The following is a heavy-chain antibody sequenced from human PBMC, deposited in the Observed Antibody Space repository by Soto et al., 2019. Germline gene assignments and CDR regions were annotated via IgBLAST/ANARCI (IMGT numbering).Heavy chain of an antibody. D-gene: IGHD3-10*01. CDR3: ARAVNADAFDI. V-gene: IGHV1-8*01. CDR1: GYAFTRYD. CDR2: MNPNSGNT. J-gene: IGHJ3*02. Sequence: XSVKVSCKASGYAFTRYDINWVRQATGQGLEWMGWMNPNSGNTGYAQKFQGRVTMTRDSSISTACMEVSSLRFEDTAVYYCARAVNADAFDIWGQGTMVTVSS.